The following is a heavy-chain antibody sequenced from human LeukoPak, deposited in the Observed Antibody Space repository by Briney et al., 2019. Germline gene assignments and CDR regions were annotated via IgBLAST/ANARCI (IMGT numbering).Heavy chain of an antibody. V-gene: IGHV3-23*01. CDR3: ARSSGSYITLDY. D-gene: IGHD1-26*01. J-gene: IGHJ4*02. CDR1: GFTFSSYP. CDR2: ITTSGGST. Sequence: GGSLRLSCAASGFTFSSYPMTWVRQAPGKGLEWVSSITTSGGSTYYADSVKGRFTISRDNAKNSLYLQMNSLRAEDTAVYYCARSSGSYITLDYWGQGTLVTVSS.